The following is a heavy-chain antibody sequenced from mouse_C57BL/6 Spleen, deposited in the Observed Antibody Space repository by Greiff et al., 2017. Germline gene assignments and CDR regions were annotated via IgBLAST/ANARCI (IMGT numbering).Heavy chain of an antibody. D-gene: IGHD2-1*01. CDR1: GFTFSDYY. J-gene: IGHJ1*03. V-gene: IGHV5-16*01. CDR2: INYDGSST. Sequence: EVNLVESEGGLVQPGSSMKLSCTASGFTFSDYYMAWVRQVPEKGLEWVANINYDGSSTYYLDSLKSRFIISRDNAKNILYLQMSSLKSEDTATYYCARDLDGNYWYFDVWGTGTTVTVSS. CDR3: ARDLDGNYWYFDV.